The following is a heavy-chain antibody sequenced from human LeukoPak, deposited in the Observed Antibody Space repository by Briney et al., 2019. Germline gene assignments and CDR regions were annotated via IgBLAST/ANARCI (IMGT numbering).Heavy chain of an antibody. V-gene: IGHV3-15*01. CDR2: IKSKTDGGTT. Sequence: GGSLRLSCAASGFTFSNAWMSWVRQAPGKGLEWVGRIKSKTDGGTTDYAAPVKGRFTISRDDSKNTLYLQMNSLKTEDTAVYYCWGGDYYYYGMDVWGKGTTVTVPS. CDR1: GFTFSNAW. CDR3: WGGDYYYYGMDV. J-gene: IGHJ6*04. D-gene: IGHD3-10*01.